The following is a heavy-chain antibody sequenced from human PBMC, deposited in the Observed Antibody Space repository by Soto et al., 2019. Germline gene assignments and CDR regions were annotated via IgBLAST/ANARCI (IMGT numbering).Heavy chain of an antibody. CDR3: TRRKEYQLLMGFDP. D-gene: IGHD2-2*01. V-gene: IGHV3-73*01. J-gene: IGHJ5*02. CDR2: IRSKANSYAT. Sequence: GGSLRLSCAASGFTFSGSAMHWVRQASGKGLEWVGRIRSKANSYATAYAASVKGRFTISRDDSKNTVYLQMNSLKTEDTAVYYCTRRKEYQLLMGFDPWGQGTLVTVSS. CDR1: GFTFSGSA.